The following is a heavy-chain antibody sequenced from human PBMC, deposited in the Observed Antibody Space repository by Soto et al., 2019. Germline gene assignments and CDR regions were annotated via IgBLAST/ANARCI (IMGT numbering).Heavy chain of an antibody. CDR1: GYTFTSYY. V-gene: IGHV1-46*01. Sequence: QVQLVQSGAEVKKPGASVKVSCKASGYTFTSYYMHWVRQAPGQGLEWMGIINPSGGSTSYAQKFQGRVTMTRDTSTSTVYMELSSLRSEYTAVYYCARGPASYYDSSGYYAQGDYWGQGTLVTVSS. D-gene: IGHD3-22*01. CDR2: INPSGGST. J-gene: IGHJ4*02. CDR3: ARGPASYYDSSGYYAQGDY.